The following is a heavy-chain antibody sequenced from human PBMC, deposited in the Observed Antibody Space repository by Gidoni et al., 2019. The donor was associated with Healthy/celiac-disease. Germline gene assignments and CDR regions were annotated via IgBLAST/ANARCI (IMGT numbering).Heavy chain of an antibody. Sequence: QVQLQESAPALAKPSETLSLTCTVSGGSISSYSWSWIRQPPGKGLEWIGYIYDSGSTNHNPSLKSRVTISVDTSKNQFSLKLSSVTAADTAVYYCARLLGDGGWFDPWGRGTLVTVSS. D-gene: IGHD3-10*01. CDR3: ARLLGDGGWFDP. CDR1: GGSISSYS. J-gene: IGHJ5*02. CDR2: IYDSGST. V-gene: IGHV4-59*01.